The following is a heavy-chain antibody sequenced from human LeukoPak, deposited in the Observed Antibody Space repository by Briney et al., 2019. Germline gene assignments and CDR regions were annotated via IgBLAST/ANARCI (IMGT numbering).Heavy chain of an antibody. Sequence: AASVKVSCKTSGYTFTGYYMHWVRQAPGQGLEWMGWINPNSGGTNYAQRFQGRVIMTRDTSMSTAYMELSRLRSDDSAVYYCARYFYDSSGSSSDAFDIWGQGTMVTVSS. J-gene: IGHJ3*02. D-gene: IGHD3-22*01. V-gene: IGHV1-2*02. CDR3: ARYFYDSSGSSSDAFDI. CDR2: INPNSGGT. CDR1: GYTFTGYY.